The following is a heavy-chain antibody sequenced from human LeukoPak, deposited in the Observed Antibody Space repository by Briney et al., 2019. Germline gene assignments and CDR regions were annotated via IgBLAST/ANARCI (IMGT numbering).Heavy chain of an antibody. CDR2: ISAYNGNT. CDR3: ARALHYYGSGSYYNYFDY. J-gene: IGHJ4*02. Sequence: ASVKVSCKASGYTFTSYGISWVRQAPGQGLEWMGWISAYNGNTNYAQKFQGRVTMTTDTSTSTAYMELRSLRSDDTAVYYCARALHYYGSGSYYNYFDYWGQGTLVTVSS. CDR1: GYTFTSYG. V-gene: IGHV1-18*01. D-gene: IGHD3-10*01.